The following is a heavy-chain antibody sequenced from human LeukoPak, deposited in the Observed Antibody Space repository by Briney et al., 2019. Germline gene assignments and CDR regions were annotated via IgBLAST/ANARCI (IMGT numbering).Heavy chain of an antibody. CDR1: GFTFSSYG. J-gene: IGHJ3*02. CDR3: ARAWFGEADAFDI. V-gene: IGHV3-33*01. D-gene: IGHD3-10*01. CDR2: IWYDGSNK. Sequence: GRSLRLSCAASGFTFSSYGMHWVRQAPGKGLEWVAVIWYDGSNKYYADSVKGRFTISRDNSKNTLYLQMNSLRAEDTAVYYCARAWFGEADAFDIWGQGTMVTVSS.